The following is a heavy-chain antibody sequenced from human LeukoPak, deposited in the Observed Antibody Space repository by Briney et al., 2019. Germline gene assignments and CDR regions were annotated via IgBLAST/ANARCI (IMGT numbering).Heavy chain of an antibody. Sequence: PGGSLRLSCAASGFTFSSYEMNWVRQAPGKGLEWVSYISSSGSTIYYADSVKGRFTISRDNAKNSLYLQMNSLRAEDTAVYYCARDSRDGSYYYDGIDVWGQGTTVTVSS. J-gene: IGHJ6*01. V-gene: IGHV3-48*03. CDR2: ISSSGSTI. CDR1: GFTFSSYE. D-gene: IGHD5-24*01. CDR3: ARDSRDGSYYYDGIDV.